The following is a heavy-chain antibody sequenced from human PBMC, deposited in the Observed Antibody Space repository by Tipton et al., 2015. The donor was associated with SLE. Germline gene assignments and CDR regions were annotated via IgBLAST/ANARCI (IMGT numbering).Heavy chain of an antibody. V-gene: IGHV4-34*01. CDR3: ARVATVTRPYWYFDL. CDR1: GGSFSDYY. CDR2: INHRGST. Sequence: GLVKPSETLSLTCAVYGGSFSDYYWTWIRQPPGKGLEWIGEINHRGSTNYSPSLKGRIAISIDTSKNQFSLKLNSVTAADTAVYYCARVATVTRPYWYFDLWGRGTLVTVSS. D-gene: IGHD4-11*01. J-gene: IGHJ2*01.